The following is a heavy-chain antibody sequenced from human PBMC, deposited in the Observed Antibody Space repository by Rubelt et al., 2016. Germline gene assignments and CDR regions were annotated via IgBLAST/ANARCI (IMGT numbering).Heavy chain of an antibody. V-gene: IGHV4-34*11. Sequence: QVQLQQWGAGLLKPSETLSLTCAVYGGSFSGYYWSWIRQPPGKGLEWIGYIYYSGSTNYNPSRKGRVTISVDTSKHQFSLKLSSVTAADTAVYYCARALVGATPSGYFDLWGRGTLVTVSS. J-gene: IGHJ2*01. CDR1: GGSFSGYY. CDR3: ARALVGATPSGYFDL. D-gene: IGHD1-26*01. CDR2: IYYSGST.